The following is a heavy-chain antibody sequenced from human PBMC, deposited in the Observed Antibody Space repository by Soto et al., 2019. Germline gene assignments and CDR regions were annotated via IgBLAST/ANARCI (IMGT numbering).Heavy chain of an antibody. D-gene: IGHD1-26*01. CDR1: GFTFSSYA. J-gene: IGHJ4*02. CDR3: TTEALRVVGATFLDY. Sequence: GGSLRLSCAAFGFTFSSYAMNWVRQAPGKGLEWVSGISGSGGSTYYADSAKGRFTTSRDNSRHMLHLQMDSLRAEDTALYYCTTEALRVVGATFLDYWGQGALVTVSS. CDR2: ISGSGGST. V-gene: IGHV3-23*01.